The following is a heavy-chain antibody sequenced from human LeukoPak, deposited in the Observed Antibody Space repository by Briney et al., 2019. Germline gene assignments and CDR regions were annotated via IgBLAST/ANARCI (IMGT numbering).Heavy chain of an antibody. V-gene: IGHV1-2*02. D-gene: IGHD6-13*01. J-gene: IGHJ6*03. CDR3: AREIAAAGTRGLYYYMDV. CDR1: GYTFTGYY. CDR2: INPNSGGT. Sequence: ASVKVSCKASGYTFTGYYMDWVRQAPGQGLEWMGWINPNSGGTNYAQKFQGRVTMTRDTSISTAYMELSRLRSDDTAVYYCAREIAAAGTRGLYYYMDVWGKGTTVTVSS.